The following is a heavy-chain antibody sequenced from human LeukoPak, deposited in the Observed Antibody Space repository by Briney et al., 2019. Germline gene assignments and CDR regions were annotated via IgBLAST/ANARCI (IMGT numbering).Heavy chain of an antibody. V-gene: IGHV4-39*01. Sequence: PSETLSLTXTVSGGSISSSSYYWGWIRQPPGKGLEWIGSIYYSGSTYYNPSLKSRVTISVDTSKNQFSLKLSSVTAANTAVYYCARAERAYGLDAFDIWGQGTMVTVSS. CDR3: ARAERAYGLDAFDI. D-gene: IGHD3-16*01. J-gene: IGHJ3*02. CDR2: IYYSGST. CDR1: GGSISSSSYY.